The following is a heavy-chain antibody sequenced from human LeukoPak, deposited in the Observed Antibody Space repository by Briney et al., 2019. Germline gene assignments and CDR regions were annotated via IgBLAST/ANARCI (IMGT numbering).Heavy chain of an antibody. CDR1: GCTFTGYY. J-gene: IGHJ4*02. Sequence: ASVKVSCKASGCTFTGYYMHWVRQAPGQGLEWMGWINPNSGGTNYAQKFQGRVTMTRDTSISTAYMELSRLRSDDTAVYYCAREYYYDSSGYYYWGQGTLVTVSS. CDR3: AREYYYDSSGYYY. V-gene: IGHV1-2*02. CDR2: INPNSGGT. D-gene: IGHD3-22*01.